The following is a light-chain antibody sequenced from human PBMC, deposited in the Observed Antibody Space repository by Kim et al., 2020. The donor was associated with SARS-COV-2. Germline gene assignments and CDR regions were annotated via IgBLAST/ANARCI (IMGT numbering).Light chain of an antibody. CDR2: KAS. V-gene: IGKV1-5*03. CDR3: QQYDTYSTWA. Sequence: DIQMTQSPSTLSASVGDRVTITCRASQSISSWLAWYQQKPGKAPTLLIYKASSLGSGVPSRFSGSGSGTAFTLTISSLQPDDFATYYCQQYDTYSTWAFGQGTKVDIK. J-gene: IGKJ1*01. CDR1: QSISSW.